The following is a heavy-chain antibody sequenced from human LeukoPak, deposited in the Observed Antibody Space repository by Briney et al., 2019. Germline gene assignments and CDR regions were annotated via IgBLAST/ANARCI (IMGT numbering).Heavy chain of an antibody. V-gene: IGHV4-4*07. CDR3: AREFSGTSIAARVFDS. Sequence: SETLSLTCTVSGGSITSYYWTYIRQPAGKGLEWIGRIHSGGGTNYSPSLKSRVTMSLDTSKNQFSLNLSSVTAADTAIYYCAREFSGTSIAARVFDSWGQGTLVTVSS. J-gene: IGHJ4*02. CDR1: GGSITSYY. D-gene: IGHD6-6*01. CDR2: IHSGGGT.